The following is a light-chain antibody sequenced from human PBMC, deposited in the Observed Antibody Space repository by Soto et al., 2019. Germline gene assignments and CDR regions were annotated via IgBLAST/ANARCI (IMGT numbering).Light chain of an antibody. V-gene: IGLV1-47*01. CDR2: ATD. CDR3: ATWDDTLSGPV. CDR1: TSNIGANH. Sequence: QLVLTQPPSAAGTPGQRVIISCSGSTSNIGANHVNWYQQFPGTAPKLLIFATDRRPSGVPARFSGSKSGTSASLAISGLRSEDEADYYCATWDDTLSGPVFGGGTKLTVL. J-gene: IGLJ3*02.